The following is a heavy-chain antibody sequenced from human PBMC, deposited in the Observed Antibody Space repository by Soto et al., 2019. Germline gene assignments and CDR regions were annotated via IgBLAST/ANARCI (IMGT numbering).Heavy chain of an antibody. CDR2: INHSGST. D-gene: IGHD2-21*02. CDR1: GGSFRGYF. Sequence: SETLSLTCAVYGGSFRGYFRSWIRQPPGKGLEWIGEINHSGSTNYNPSLKSRVTISLDTSKNQLSLNLRSATAADTAVYYCTRGRMTLDIWGQGTMVTVSS. CDR3: TRGRMTLDI. V-gene: IGHV4-34*01. J-gene: IGHJ3*02.